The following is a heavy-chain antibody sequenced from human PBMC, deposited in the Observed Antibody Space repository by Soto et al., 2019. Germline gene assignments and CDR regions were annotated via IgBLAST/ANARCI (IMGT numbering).Heavy chain of an antibody. D-gene: IGHD2-15*01. CDR1: GFTFSSYA. CDR3: ARAGCDGGSCYTLVGLRYGMDV. Sequence: QVQLVESGGGVVQPGRSLRLSCAASGFTFSSYAMYWVRQAPGKGLEWVAVISYDENNKYYADSVKGRFTISRDNSKNTLYVQMTRLRAEDTAVYYCARAGCDGGSCYTLVGLRYGMDVWGQGTTVTVSS. V-gene: IGHV3-30-3*01. J-gene: IGHJ6*02. CDR2: ISYDENNK.